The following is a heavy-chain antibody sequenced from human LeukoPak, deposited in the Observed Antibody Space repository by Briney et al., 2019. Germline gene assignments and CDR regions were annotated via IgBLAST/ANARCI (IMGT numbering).Heavy chain of an antibody. Sequence: GESLKISCKGSGYSFTSYWIGWVRQMPGKGLEWMGIIYPGDSDTRYGPSFQGQVTISADKSISTAYLQWSSLKASDTATYYCARTPYSSGWYAAFDIWGQGTMVTVSS. CDR3: ARTPYSSGWYAAFDI. CDR1: GYSFTSYW. CDR2: IYPGDSDT. J-gene: IGHJ3*02. V-gene: IGHV5-51*01. D-gene: IGHD6-19*01.